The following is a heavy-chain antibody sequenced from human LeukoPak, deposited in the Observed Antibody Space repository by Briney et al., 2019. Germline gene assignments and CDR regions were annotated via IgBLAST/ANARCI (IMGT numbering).Heavy chain of an antibody. CDR3: ARGGYSSSATDYYYYGMDV. V-gene: IGHV4-4*07. Sequence: PSETLSLTCTVSGGSISSYYWSWIRQPAGKGLEWIGRIYTSGSTNYNPSLKSRVTMSVDTSKNQFSLKLSSVTAADTAVYYCARGGYSSSATDYYYYGMDVWGQGTTVTVSS. CDR1: GGSISSYY. J-gene: IGHJ6*02. D-gene: IGHD6-6*01. CDR2: IYTSGST.